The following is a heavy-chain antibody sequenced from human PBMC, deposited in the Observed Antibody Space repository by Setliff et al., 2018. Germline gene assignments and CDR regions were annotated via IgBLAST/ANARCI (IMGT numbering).Heavy chain of an antibody. CDR1: GGTFSNYG. V-gene: IGHV1-69*05. CDR2: TIPMFGTR. CDR3: AARRGKQGAFDI. D-gene: IGHD3-10*01. Sequence: RASVKVSCKASGGTFSNYGISWVRQAPGQGLEWMGGTIPMFGTRNYARKFQGRVTIITXXXTSXXXXXXXSLRYEDTAVYYCAARRGKQGAFDIWGQGTMVTVSS. J-gene: IGHJ3*02.